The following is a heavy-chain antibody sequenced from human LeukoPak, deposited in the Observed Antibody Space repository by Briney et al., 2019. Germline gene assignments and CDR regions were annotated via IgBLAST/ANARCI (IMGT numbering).Heavy chain of an antibody. CDR2: ISVSGGSS. CDR1: GFTFAAYA. J-gene: IGHJ4*02. Sequence: PGGSLKLSCAASGFTFAAYAMGWVRQAPGRGLEWVSTISVSGGSSYYADSVKGRFTISRDNSKNTLYLQMNSLRVEDTAVYYCAKAHYDFCRGQGSNYFDYWGQGTLVTVSS. D-gene: IGHD3-3*01. V-gene: IGHV3-23*01. CDR3: AKAHYDFCRGQGSNYFDY.